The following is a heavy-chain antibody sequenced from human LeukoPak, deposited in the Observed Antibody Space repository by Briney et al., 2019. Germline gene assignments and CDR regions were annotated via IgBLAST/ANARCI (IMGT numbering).Heavy chain of an antibody. CDR3: ATMVIATHSFDY. Sequence: PSETLSLTCTVPGGSISSSSYCWGWIRQPPGKGLEWIGSIYYSGSTYYNPSLKSRVTISVDTSKNQFSLKLSSVTAADTAVYYCATMVIATHSFDYWGQGTLVTVSS. CDR1: GGSISSSSYC. J-gene: IGHJ4*02. D-gene: IGHD2-21*01. V-gene: IGHV4-39*01. CDR2: IYYSGST.